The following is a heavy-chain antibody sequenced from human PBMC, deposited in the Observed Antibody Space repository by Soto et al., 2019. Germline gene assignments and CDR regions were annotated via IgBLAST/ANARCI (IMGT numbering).Heavy chain of an antibody. D-gene: IGHD6-6*01. CDR1: GGSISRSTYH. Sequence: PSETLSLTCTVSGGSISRSTYHWGWIRQPPGKGLEWIGTIYYSGSTYYNPSLKSRVTISIDTSKNQFSLTLSSVTAADTAVYYCARPEYSSSSAGYYFDYWGRGTLVTVSS. J-gene: IGHJ4*02. V-gene: IGHV4-39*01. CDR2: IYYSGST. CDR3: ARPEYSSSSAGYYFDY.